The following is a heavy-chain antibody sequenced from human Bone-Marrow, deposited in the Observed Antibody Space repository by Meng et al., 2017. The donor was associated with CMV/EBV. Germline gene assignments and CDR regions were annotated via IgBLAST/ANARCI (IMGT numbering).Heavy chain of an antibody. D-gene: IGHD6-19*01. J-gene: IGHJ4*02. CDR1: GGSISSYY. Sequence: SGPLTLPCTVSGGSISSYYWSWIRQPPGKGLEWIGYISYSGSTNYNPSLKSRVTISVDTTKNQFSLKLSSVTTADTAVYYCARDVGGSSGWDLGHWGQGTLVTVSS. CDR2: ISYSGST. CDR3: ARDVGGSSGWDLGH. V-gene: IGHV4-59*01.